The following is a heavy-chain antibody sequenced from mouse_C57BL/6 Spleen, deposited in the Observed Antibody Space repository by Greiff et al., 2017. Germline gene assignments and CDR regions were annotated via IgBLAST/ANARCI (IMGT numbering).Heavy chain of an antibody. J-gene: IGHJ4*01. V-gene: IGHV5-6*02. CDR1: GFTSSSYG. Sequence: EVMLVESGGDLVKPGGSLKLSCAASGFTSSSYGMSWVRQTPDKRLEWVATISSGGSYTYYPDSVKGRFTISRDNAKNTLYLQMSSLKSEDTAMYYCATLGDGYSYYYAMDYWGQGTSVTVSS. D-gene: IGHD2-3*01. CDR2: ISSGGSYT. CDR3: ATLGDGYSYYYAMDY.